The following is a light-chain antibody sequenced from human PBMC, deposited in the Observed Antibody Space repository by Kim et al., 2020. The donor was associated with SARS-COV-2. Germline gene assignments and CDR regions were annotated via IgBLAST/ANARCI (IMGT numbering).Light chain of an antibody. J-gene: IGLJ2*01. Sequence: PGQSVTGSCIGLNSGYKYVSWYQQHPGKAPKLIIYDVTYRPPGVSNRFSGSKSGETASLTISGLQTEDEADYYCSSYTGSTSLEVVFGGGTQLTVL. CDR2: DVT. V-gene: IGLV2-14*03. CDR1: NSGYKY. CDR3: SSYTGSTSLEVV.